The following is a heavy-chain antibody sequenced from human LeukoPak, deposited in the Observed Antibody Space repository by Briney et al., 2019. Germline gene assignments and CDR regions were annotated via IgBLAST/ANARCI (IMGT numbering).Heavy chain of an antibody. CDR3: ARASYYDSAPLGFDL. CDR2: IYYSGST. V-gene: IGHV4-31*03. J-gene: IGHJ2*01. Sequence: SQTLSLTCTVSGGSISSGGYYWSWIRQHPGKGLEWIGYIYYSGSTYYNPSLKSRVTISVDTSKNQFSLKLSSVAAADTAVYYCARASYYDSAPLGFDLWGRGTLVTVSS. CDR1: GGSISSGGYY. D-gene: IGHD3-22*01.